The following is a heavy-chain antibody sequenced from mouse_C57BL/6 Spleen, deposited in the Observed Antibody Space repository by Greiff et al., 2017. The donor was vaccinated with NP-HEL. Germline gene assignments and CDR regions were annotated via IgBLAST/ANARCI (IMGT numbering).Heavy chain of an antibody. CDR1: GYSITSGYY. Sequence: EVQLKESGPGLVKPSQSLSLTCSVTGYSITSGYYWNWIRQFPGNKLEWMGYISYDGSNNYNPSLKNRISITRDTSKNQFFLKLNSVTTEDTATYYCARGGYVYDYQGYFDYWGQGTTLTVSS. D-gene: IGHD2-4*01. J-gene: IGHJ2*01. CDR2: ISYDGSN. CDR3: ARGGYVYDYQGYFDY. V-gene: IGHV3-6*01.